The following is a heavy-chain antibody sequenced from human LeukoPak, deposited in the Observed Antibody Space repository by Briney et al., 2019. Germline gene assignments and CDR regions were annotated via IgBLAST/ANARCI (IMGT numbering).Heavy chain of an antibody. J-gene: IGHJ4*02. Sequence: ASVKVSCKASGYTFTGYYMHWVRQAPGQGLEWMGWINPNSGGTNYAQKFQGRVTMTRDTSISTAYMELSRLRSDDTAVYYCAREFRREPQSGDYWGQGTLVTVSS. CDR2: INPNSGGT. V-gene: IGHV1-2*02. D-gene: IGHD1-26*01. CDR3: AREFRREPQSGDY. CDR1: GYTFTGYY.